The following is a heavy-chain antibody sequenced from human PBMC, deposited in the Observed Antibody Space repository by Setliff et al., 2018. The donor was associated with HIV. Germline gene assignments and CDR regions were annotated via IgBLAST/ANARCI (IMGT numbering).Heavy chain of an antibody. CDR1: GGSISSHY. V-gene: IGHV4-59*11. CDR2: IYYSGST. Sequence: ETLSLTCTVSGGSISSHYWSWIRQPPGKGLEWIGYIYYSGSTNYNPSLKSRVTISVDTSKNQFSLKLSSVTAADTAVYYCARSPFLPSGYFDDWGQGSLVTVSS. J-gene: IGHJ4*02. D-gene: IGHD3-3*01. CDR3: ARSPFLPSGYFDD.